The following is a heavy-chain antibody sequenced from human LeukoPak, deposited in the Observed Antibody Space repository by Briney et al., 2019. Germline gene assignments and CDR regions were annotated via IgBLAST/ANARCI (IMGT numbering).Heavy chain of an antibody. CDR1: GGSISSYY. V-gene: IGHV4-59*01. Sequence: SETLSLTCTVSGGSISSYYWSWIRQPPGKGLEWIGYVYYSGSTDYNPSLKSRVTISVDTSKNQFSLKLSSVTAADTAVYYCARNVDIVATPTPPNWFDPWGQGTLVTVSS. CDR2: VYYSGST. D-gene: IGHD5-12*01. J-gene: IGHJ5*02. CDR3: ARNVDIVATPTPPNWFDP.